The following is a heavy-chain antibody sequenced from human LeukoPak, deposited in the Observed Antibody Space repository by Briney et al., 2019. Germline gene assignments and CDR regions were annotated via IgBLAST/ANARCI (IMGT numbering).Heavy chain of an antibody. CDR1: GFTLSNYW. CDR3: ARAGVTNQLGETYWYFDL. Sequence: GGSLRLSCTASGFTLSNYWMTWVRQAPGKGLEWVAKIEKDGSATYYVGSMKGRFTVSRDNAANSLYLQMSNLGVEDTALYSCARAGVTNQLGETYWYFDLWGRGTLVTVSS. V-gene: IGHV3-7*01. D-gene: IGHD1-1*01. J-gene: IGHJ2*01. CDR2: IEKDGSAT.